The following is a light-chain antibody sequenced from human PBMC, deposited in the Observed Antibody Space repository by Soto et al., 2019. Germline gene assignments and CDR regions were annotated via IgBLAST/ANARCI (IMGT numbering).Light chain of an antibody. J-gene: IGLJ1*01. Sequence: QSALTQPASVSGSPGQSIAISCTGTSSDVGGYSYVSWYQQQPGKAPKLVISDVSNRPSGVSDRFSGSKSGNTASLTISGLQTEDVADYYCASYTTSSTYVFGTGTTVTVL. CDR3: ASYTTSSTYV. CDR2: DVS. V-gene: IGLV2-14*01. CDR1: SSDVGGYSY.